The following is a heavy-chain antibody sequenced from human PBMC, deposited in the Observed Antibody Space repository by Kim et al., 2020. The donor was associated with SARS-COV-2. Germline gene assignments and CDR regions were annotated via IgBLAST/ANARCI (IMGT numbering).Heavy chain of an antibody. CDR1: GGSISSSTYY. J-gene: IGHJ1*01. V-gene: IGHV4-39*01. Sequence: SETLSLTCTVSGGSISSSTYYWGWIRQPPGKGLEWIASMSYSGSTHYNPSLKSRVTVSVDTSKNQFSLNLSSVTAADTAVYYCARSSTKGPSVFPLAPSSKSTSGGTAALGCLVKEYF. CDR3: ARSSTKGPSVFPLAPSSKSTSGGTAALGCLVKEYF. D-gene: IGHD6-25*01. CDR2: MSYSGST.